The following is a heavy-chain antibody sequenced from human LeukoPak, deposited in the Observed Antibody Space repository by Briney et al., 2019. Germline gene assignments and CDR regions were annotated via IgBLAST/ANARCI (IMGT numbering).Heavy chain of an antibody. Sequence: GASVTVSCKASGYTFTSYYMHWVRQAPGQGLEWMGIINPSGGSTSYAQKFQGRVTMTRDTSTSTVYMELSSLRSEDTAVYYCARDPAAAAVFDYWGQGTLVTVSS. D-gene: IGHD6-13*01. V-gene: IGHV1-46*01. J-gene: IGHJ4*02. CDR1: GYTFTSYY. CDR2: INPSGGST. CDR3: ARDPAAAAVFDY.